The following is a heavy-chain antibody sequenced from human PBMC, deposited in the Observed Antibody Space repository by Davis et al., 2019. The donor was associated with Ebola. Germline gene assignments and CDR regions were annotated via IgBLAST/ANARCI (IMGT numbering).Heavy chain of an antibody. CDR1: GGSISSYY. CDR2: IYYSGST. Sequence: MPSETLSLTCTVSGGSISSYYWSWIRQPPGKGLEWIGYIYYSGSTNYNPSLKSRVTISVDKSKNQFSLKLSSVTAADTAVYYCARGGFRDSFDYWGQGTLVTVSS. CDR3: ARGGFRDSFDY. V-gene: IGHV4-59*01. D-gene: IGHD3-10*01. J-gene: IGHJ4*02.